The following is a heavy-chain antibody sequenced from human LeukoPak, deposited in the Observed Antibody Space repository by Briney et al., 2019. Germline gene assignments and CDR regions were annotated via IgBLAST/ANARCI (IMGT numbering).Heavy chain of an antibody. V-gene: IGHV4-59*12. J-gene: IGHJ4*02. D-gene: IGHD3-3*01. Sequence: PSETLSLTCGVSGSSISGFYWSWLRRPPGKGLQWIGYIDQSGKPNYNPSLKSRVTISADTSKRHFSLELSAVTAADTALYYCVRTGQSAEIEWHGGRGPLVTVPS. CDR1: GSSISGFY. CDR3: VRTGQSAEIEWH. CDR2: IDQSGKP.